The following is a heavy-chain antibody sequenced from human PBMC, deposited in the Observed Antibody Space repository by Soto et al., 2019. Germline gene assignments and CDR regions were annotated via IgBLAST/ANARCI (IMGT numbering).Heavy chain of an antibody. CDR1: GFTFSSYA. V-gene: IGHV3-23*01. D-gene: IGHD2-15*01. CDR2: ISGSGGST. CDR3: AKDRGYCSGGSCYLWDY. J-gene: IGHJ4*02. Sequence: GGSLRLSCAASGFTFSSYAMSWVRQAPGKGLEWVSAISGSGGSTYYADSVKGRFTISRDNSKNTLYLQMNSLRAEDTAVYYCAKDRGYCSGGSCYLWDYWGQGTLVTAPQ.